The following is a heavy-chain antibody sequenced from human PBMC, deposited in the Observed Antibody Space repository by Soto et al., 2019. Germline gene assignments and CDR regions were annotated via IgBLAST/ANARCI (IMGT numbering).Heavy chain of an antibody. Sequence: GGSLRLSCAASGFTFTSYSMNWVRQAPGQGLEWVSYITSKSTTIKYADSVKGRFTVSRDNAKNSLYLQLNSLRDEDTAVYYFAREMGACSDSSCYPGPYDSWGQGTLVTVSS. CDR2: ITSKSTTI. D-gene: IGHD3-16*01. J-gene: IGHJ5*02. CDR1: GFTFTSYS. V-gene: IGHV3-48*02. CDR3: AREMGACSDSSCYPGPYDS.